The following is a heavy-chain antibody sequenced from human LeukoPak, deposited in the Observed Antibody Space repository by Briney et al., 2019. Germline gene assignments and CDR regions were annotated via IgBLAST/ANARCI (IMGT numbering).Heavy chain of an antibody. CDR2: INADNGNT. J-gene: IGHJ6*04. CDR1: GYTFTIYT. CDR3: ARLILCFGDLSGIDV. D-gene: IGHD3-10*01. Sequence: ASVNLSCNASGYTFTIYTMHWVRHAPGPRLERMWWINADNGNTKYSQKFQGRVTITSDTSASTAYMEMSSLRSEDTAVYYCARLILCFGDLSGIDVWGKGTTVTVSS. V-gene: IGHV1-3*01.